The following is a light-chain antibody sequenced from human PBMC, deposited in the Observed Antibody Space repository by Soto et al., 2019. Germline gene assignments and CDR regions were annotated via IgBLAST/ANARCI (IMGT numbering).Light chain of an antibody. V-gene: IGKV3-20*01. Sequence: EIVLTQSPATLSVSPGERATLSCRASQSVSSNLAWYQQTPGQAPRLLIHGASNRATGIPDRFSGSGSGTDFTLTISRLEPEDFAVYYCQQYGSSPRFGQGTRLEIK. J-gene: IGKJ5*01. CDR3: QQYGSSPR. CDR2: GAS. CDR1: QSVSSN.